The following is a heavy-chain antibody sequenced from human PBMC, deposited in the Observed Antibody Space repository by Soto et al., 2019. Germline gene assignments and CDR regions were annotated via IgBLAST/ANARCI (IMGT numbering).Heavy chain of an antibody. V-gene: IGHV3-30*18. CDR2: VSFDSKNK. Sequence: PGGSLRLSCGGSGFSFESYGMHWVRQAPGKGLEWVATVSFDSKNKYYIDSVEGRFTISRDNSKKMLSLQMTSLRHEDTAVYYCAKESVEATYSYYGMDVWGPGTTVNVSS. CDR1: GFSFESYG. J-gene: IGHJ6*02. D-gene: IGHD1-26*01. CDR3: AKESVEATYSYYGMDV.